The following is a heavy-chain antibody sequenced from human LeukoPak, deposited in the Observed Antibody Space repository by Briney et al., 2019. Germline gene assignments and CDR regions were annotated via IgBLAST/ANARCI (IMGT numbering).Heavy chain of an antibody. V-gene: IGHV3-30*04. CDR3: ARGTISSSGTFLDS. Sequence: GGSLRLSCAASGFPFSTYAMHWVRQAPGKGLEWVAVVSYDERNKFYADSVQGRLTISRDNSKSILYLRMNSLTTEDTSVYYCARGTISSSGTFLDSWGQGTLVTVSS. D-gene: IGHD3-9*01. J-gene: IGHJ5*01. CDR1: GFPFSTYA. CDR2: VSYDERNK.